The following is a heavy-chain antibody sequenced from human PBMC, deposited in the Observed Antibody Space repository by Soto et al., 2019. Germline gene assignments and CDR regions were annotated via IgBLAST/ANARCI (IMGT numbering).Heavy chain of an antibody. CDR2: ISSSSSYT. V-gene: IGHV3-11*06. J-gene: IGHJ6*02. CDR1: GFTFSDYY. Sequence: QVQLVESGGGLVKPGGSLRLSCAASGFTFSDYYMSWIRQAPGKGLEWVSYISSSSSYTNYADSVKGRFTISRDNAKNSLYLQMNSLRAEDTAVYYCRIAAAGTGGMDVWGQGTTVIVSS. CDR3: RIAAAGTGGMDV. D-gene: IGHD6-13*01.